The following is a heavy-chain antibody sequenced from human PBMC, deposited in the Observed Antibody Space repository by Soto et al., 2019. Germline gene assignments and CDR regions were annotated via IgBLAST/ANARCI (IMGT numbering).Heavy chain of an antibody. J-gene: IGHJ4*02. CDR1: GFTFNNYA. V-gene: IGHV3-23*01. D-gene: IGHD6-19*01. CDR3: ARSEVAGTLGTHFDY. Sequence: EVQLLESGGGLVQPGGSLRLSSAASGFTFNNYAMTWVRQAPGKGLEWVSVMSGSDGNTYYADSVKGRFTISRDNSKNTLYLQMNSLRADDTAVYYCARSEVAGTLGTHFDYWGQGTLVTVSS. CDR2: MSGSDGNT.